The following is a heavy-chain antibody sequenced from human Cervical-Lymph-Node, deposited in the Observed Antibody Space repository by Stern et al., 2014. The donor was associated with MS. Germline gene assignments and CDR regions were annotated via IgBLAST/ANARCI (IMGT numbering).Heavy chain of an antibody. V-gene: IGHV1-46*01. J-gene: IGHJ4*02. Sequence: QKQLVQSGAEVKTPGASVRISCKTTGHTVTTYSMHWIRQAPGQGLEWIGIFSPSTNRTTLAQKVQGRVTVTWDTSTSTLYLGLSSLQSDDTAVYYCATPLPFALWGQGTLVTVSS. CDR2: FSPSTNRT. CDR1: GHTVTTYS. CDR3: ATPLPFAL.